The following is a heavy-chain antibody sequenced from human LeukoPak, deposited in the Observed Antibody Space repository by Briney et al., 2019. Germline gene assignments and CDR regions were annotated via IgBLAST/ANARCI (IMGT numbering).Heavy chain of an antibody. CDR3: ARALGSTVTSTPLDY. V-gene: IGHV3-21*01. D-gene: IGHD4-17*01. Sequence: SSSSSYIYYADSVKGRFTISRDNAKNSLYLQMNSLRAEDTAVYYCARALGSTVTSTPLDYWGQGTLVTVSS. CDR2: SSSSSYI. J-gene: IGHJ4*02.